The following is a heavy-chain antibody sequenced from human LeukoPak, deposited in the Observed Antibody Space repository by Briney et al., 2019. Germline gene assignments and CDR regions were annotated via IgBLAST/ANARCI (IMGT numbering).Heavy chain of an antibody. CDR2: IYPGESDT. CDR3: ARLRKGGGKSEGMDY. V-gene: IGHV5-51*01. D-gene: IGHD4-23*01. Sequence: GESLEISCKGSGYSFTTYWIGWVRQMPGKGLEWMGIIYPGESDTRYSPSFQGQVTISGDKSISTAYLQWSSLKASDTAMYYCARLRKGGGKSEGMDYWGQGTLVTVSS. J-gene: IGHJ4*02. CDR1: GYSFTTYW.